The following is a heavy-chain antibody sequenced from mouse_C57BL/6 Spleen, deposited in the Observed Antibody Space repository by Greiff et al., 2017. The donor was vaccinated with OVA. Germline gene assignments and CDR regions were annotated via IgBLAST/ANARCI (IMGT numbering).Heavy chain of an antibody. J-gene: IGHJ1*03. V-gene: IGHV1-69*01. Sequence: VQLQQPGAELVMPGASVKLSCKASGYTFTSYWMHWVKQRPGQGLEWIGEIDPSDSYTNYNQKFKGKSTLTVDKSSSTAYMQLSSLTSEDSAVDYCAREGLLRSTGYFDVWGTGTTVTVSS. CDR2: IDPSDSYT. CDR3: AREGLLRSTGYFDV. D-gene: IGHD1-1*01. CDR1: GYTFTSYW.